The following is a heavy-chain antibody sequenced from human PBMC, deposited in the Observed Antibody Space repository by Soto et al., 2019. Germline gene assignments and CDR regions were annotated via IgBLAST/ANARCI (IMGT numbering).Heavy chain of an antibody. CDR1: GFTFSSYS. V-gene: IGHV3-48*01. D-gene: IGHD6-13*01. CDR2: ISSSSSTI. J-gene: IGHJ4*02. CDR3: AGVRYSSSWYFDY. Sequence: GGSLRLSCAASGFTFSSYSMNWVRQAPGKGLEWVSYISSSSSTIYYADSVKGRFTISRDNAKNSLYLQMNSLRAEDTAVYYCAGVRYSSSWYFDYWGQGTLVTVSS.